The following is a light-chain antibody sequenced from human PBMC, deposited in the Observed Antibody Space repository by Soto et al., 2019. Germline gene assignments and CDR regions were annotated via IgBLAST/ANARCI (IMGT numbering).Light chain of an antibody. CDR1: SSNIGSND. J-gene: IGLJ1*01. CDR3: GTWDSSLIAF. Sequence: QSVLTQPPSVSAAPGQKVTISCSGNSSNIGSNDVSWYQQLPGKAPKLLIYENSQRPSGIPDRFSGSKSGTSATLGITGLQTGDEADYYCGTWDSSLIAFFGTGTKVTVL. V-gene: IGLV1-51*02. CDR2: ENS.